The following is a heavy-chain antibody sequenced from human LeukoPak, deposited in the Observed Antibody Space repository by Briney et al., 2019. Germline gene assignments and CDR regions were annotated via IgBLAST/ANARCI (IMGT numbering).Heavy chain of an antibody. J-gene: IGHJ4*02. CDR2: ISSSSSYI. V-gene: IGHV3-21*01. CDR1: GFTFSSYS. D-gene: IGHD2-2*01. CDR3: WVPATAGEDDY. Sequence: PGGSLRLSCAASGFTFSSYSMNWVRQAPGKGLEWVSSISSSSSYIYYADSVKGRFTISRDNTKNTLYLQMNSLRAEDTAVYYCWVPATAGEDDYWGQGTLVSVSS.